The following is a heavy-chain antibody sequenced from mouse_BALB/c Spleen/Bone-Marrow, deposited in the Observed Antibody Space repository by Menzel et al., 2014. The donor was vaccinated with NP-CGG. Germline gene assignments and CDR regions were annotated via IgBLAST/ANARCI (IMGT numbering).Heavy chain of an antibody. V-gene: IGHV5-9-2*01. CDR2: ISGGGSYT. J-gene: IGHJ3*01. Sequence: EVQLVESGGGLVKSEGSLKLSCAASGFTFSNYGMSWVRQTPEKRLEWVATISGGGSYTFYSDSVKGRFTISRDNAKNNLYLQLSSLRSEDTALYYCARHAYYDQTEVSFVYWGQGTLVTVSA. D-gene: IGHD2-4*01. CDR3: ARHAYYDQTEVSFVY. CDR1: GFTFSNYG.